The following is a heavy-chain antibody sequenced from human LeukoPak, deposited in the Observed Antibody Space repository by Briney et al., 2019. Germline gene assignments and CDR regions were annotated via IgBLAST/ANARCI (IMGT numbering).Heavy chain of an antibody. CDR3: ARDGDDYYDSSGYYSTFDY. J-gene: IGHJ4*02. CDR2: IIPIFGTA. Sequence: SVKVSCTASGGTFSSYAISWVRQAPGQGLEWMGGIIPIFGTANYAQKFQGRVTITADESTSTAYMELSSLRSEDTAVYYCARDGDDYYDSSGYYSTFDYWGQGTLVTVSS. CDR1: GGTFSSYA. V-gene: IGHV1-69*01. D-gene: IGHD3-22*01.